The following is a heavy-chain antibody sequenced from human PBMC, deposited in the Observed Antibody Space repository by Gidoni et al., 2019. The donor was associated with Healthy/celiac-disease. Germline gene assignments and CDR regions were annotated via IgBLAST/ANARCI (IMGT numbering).Heavy chain of an antibody. D-gene: IGHD6-19*01. CDR3: ARGVAGPFDY. V-gene: IGHV4-38-2*02. CDR2: IFHSGST. Sequence: QVQLQESGPGLVKPSATLSLTCSVSGYSINSGYYGGWIRQPPGKGLEWIGSIFHSGSTYYNPSLKSRVTISVDTSKNQFSLNLSSVTAADTAVYYCARGVAGPFDYWGQGTLVTVSS. CDR1: GYSINSGYY. J-gene: IGHJ4*02.